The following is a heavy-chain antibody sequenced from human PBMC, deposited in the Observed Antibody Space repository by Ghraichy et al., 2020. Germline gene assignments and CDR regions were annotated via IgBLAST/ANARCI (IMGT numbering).Heavy chain of an antibody. D-gene: IGHD3-10*01. Sequence: GGSLRLSCAASGFSVSSNYMNWVRQAPGKGLEWVSVLYTDDTTYYGDSVKGRFTISRDRSKNMLFLQMNSLRGEDTAVYFCAGGRDYSSRAPSDYWGQGTLVTVST. CDR1: GFSVSSNY. CDR3: AGGRDYSSRAPSDY. CDR2: LYTDDTT. V-gene: IGHV3-53*01. J-gene: IGHJ4*02.